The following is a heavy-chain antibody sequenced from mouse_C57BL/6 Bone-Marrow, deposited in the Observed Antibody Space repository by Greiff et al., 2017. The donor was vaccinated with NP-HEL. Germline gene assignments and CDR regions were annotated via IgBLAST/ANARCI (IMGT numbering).Heavy chain of an antibody. CDR1: GYTFTSYW. V-gene: IGHV1-5*01. J-gene: IGHJ2*01. CDR2: IYPGNSDT. CDR3: TRGDYGSVYYFDY. D-gene: IGHD1-1*01. Sequence: QLQQSGTVLARPGASVKMSCKTSGYTFTSYWMHWVKQRPGQGLEWIGAIYPGNSDTSYNQKFKGKAKLTAVTSASTAYMELSSLTNEDSAVYYCTRGDYGSVYYFDYWGQGTTLTVSS.